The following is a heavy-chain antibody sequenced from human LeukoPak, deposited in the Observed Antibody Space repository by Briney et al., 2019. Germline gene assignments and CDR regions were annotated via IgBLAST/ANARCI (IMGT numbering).Heavy chain of an antibody. D-gene: IGHD6-19*01. Sequence: EASVKVSCKASGYTFTTYNINWVRQAPGQGLEWMGGIIPIFGTANYAQKFQGRVTITADKSTSTAYMELSSLRSEDTAVYYCARSDYIAVAGTMNWFDPWGQGTLVTVSS. V-gene: IGHV1-69*06. J-gene: IGHJ5*02. CDR1: GYTFTTYN. CDR2: IIPIFGTA. CDR3: ARSDYIAVAGTMNWFDP.